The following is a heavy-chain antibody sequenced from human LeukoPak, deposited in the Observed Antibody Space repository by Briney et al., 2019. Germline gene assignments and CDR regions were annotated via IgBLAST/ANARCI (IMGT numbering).Heavy chain of an antibody. CDR1: GYTFTSYG. D-gene: IGHD2-21*02. V-gene: IGHV1-18*01. CDR2: ISAYNGNT. CDR3: AKFYRATRGACDS. Sequence: ASVKVSCKASGYTFTSYGISWVRQAPGQGLEWMGWISAYNGNTNYAQKLQGRVTMTTDTSTSTAYMELRSLRAEDTAIYYCAKFYRATRGACDSWGQGTLVTVSS. J-gene: IGHJ4*02.